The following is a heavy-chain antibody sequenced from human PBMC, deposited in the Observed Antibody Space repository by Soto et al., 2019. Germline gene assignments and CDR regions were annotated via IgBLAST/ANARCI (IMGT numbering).Heavy chain of an antibody. CDR3: ARVRVWWELREGAFDI. CDR1: GYTFTSHA. D-gene: IGHD1-26*01. CDR2: INAGNGNT. V-gene: IGHV1-3*01. Sequence: ASVKVSCKASGYTFTSHAMHWVRQAPGQRLEWMGWINAGNGNTKYSQKFQGRVTITRDTSASTAYMELSSLRSEDTAVYYCARVRVWWELREGAFDIWGQGTMVT. J-gene: IGHJ3*02.